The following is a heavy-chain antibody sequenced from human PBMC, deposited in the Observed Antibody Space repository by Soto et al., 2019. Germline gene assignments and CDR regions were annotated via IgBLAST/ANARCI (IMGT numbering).Heavy chain of an antibody. V-gene: IGHV3-23*01. J-gene: IGHJ4*02. CDR1: GFTFSSYA. CDR2: ISGSGGST. D-gene: IGHD3-9*01. CDR3: ARDYDILTGYYIGFDY. Sequence: GSVRLSCAASGFTFSSYAMSWVRQAPGKGLEWVSAISGSGGSTYYADYVKGRFTISRDNSKNTLYLQMNSLRAEDTAVYYCARDYDILTGYYIGFDYWGQGTLVTVSS.